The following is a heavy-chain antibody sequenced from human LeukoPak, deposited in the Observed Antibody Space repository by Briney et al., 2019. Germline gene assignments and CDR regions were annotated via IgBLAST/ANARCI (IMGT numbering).Heavy chain of an antibody. D-gene: IGHD6-19*01. Sequence: GGSLRLSCAASGFTFISYWMSWVRQAPGKGLEWEANIKQDGSERCYVDSVKGRFTISRDNAKNSLYLQMNSLRAEDTGVYYCAGSGWQVYFDYWGQGTLVTVSS. CDR2: IKQDGSER. CDR1: GFTFISYW. CDR3: AGSGWQVYFDY. V-gene: IGHV3-7*01. J-gene: IGHJ4*02.